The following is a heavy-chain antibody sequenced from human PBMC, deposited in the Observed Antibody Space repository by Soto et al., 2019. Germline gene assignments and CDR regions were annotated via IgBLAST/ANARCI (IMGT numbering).Heavy chain of an antibody. CDR3: AKASAPGGTYFPLWF. D-gene: IGHD1-26*01. CDR2: ISGSGGST. Sequence: LRLSCAASGFTFSSYGMSWVRQAPGKGLEWVSSISGSGGSTYYADSVKGRFTISRDNSKNTLYLQMNSLRAEDTAVYYCAKASAPGGTYFPLWFWGQGTLVTVSS. V-gene: IGHV3-23*01. J-gene: IGHJ4*02. CDR1: GFTFSSYG.